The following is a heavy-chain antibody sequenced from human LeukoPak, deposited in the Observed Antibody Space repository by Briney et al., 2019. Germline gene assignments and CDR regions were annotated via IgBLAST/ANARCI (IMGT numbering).Heavy chain of an antibody. V-gene: IGHV3-21*04. CDR3: AKDRRAYCGGDCREAFDI. CDR1: GFTFSSYS. J-gene: IGHJ3*02. CDR2: ISSSSSYI. D-gene: IGHD2-21*02. Sequence: GGSLRLSCAASGFTFSSYSMNWVRQAPGKGLEWVSSISSSSSYIYHADSVKGRFTISRDNAKNSLYLQMNSLRAEDTAVYYCAKDRRAYCGGDCREAFDIWGQGTMVTVSS.